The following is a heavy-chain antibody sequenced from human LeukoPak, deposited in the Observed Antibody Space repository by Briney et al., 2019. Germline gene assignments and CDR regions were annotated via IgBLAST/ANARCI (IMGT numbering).Heavy chain of an antibody. CDR3: ATDRYYGSGSYYKFDF. CDR1: GGSISSHY. V-gene: IGHV4-59*11. D-gene: IGHD3-10*01. Sequence: SETLSLTCTVSGGSISSHYWSWIRQPPGKGLEWIGYIYYSGSTNYNPSLKSRVTISVDTSKNQFSLKLSSVTAADTAVYYCATDRYYGSGSYYKFDFWGQGILVTVSS. CDR2: IYYSGST. J-gene: IGHJ4*02.